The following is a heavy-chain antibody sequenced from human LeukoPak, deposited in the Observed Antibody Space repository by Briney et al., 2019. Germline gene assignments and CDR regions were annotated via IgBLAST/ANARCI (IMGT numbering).Heavy chain of an antibody. CDR3: AREEEWESQFDY. CDR1: GYTFTGYY. V-gene: IGHV1-46*01. Sequence: ASVKVSCKASGYTFTGYYMHWVRQAPGQGLEWMGIINPSGGSTSYAQKFQGRVTMTRDMSTSTVYMELSSLRSEDTAVYYCAREEEWESQFDYWGQGTLVTVSS. CDR2: INPSGGST. D-gene: IGHD1-26*01. J-gene: IGHJ4*02.